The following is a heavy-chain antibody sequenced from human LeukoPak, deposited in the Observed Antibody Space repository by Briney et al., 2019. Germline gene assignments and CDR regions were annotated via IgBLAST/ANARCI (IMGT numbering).Heavy chain of an antibody. CDR2: INPNSGVT. D-gene: IGHD4/OR15-4a*01. J-gene: IGHJ4*02. CDR1: GYTFTGYY. Sequence: GASVRVSSKASGYTFTGYYMHWVRQAPGQGLEWMGWINPNSGVTNYAQKLQVRVSMTTDTSISTAYMELNRLRSEDTAVYYCAIANYYGEDFDYWGQGTLVTVSS. V-gene: IGHV1-2*02. CDR3: AIANYYGEDFDY.